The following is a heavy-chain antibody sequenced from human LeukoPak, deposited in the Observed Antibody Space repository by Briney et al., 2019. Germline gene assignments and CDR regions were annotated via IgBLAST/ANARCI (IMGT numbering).Heavy chain of an antibody. CDR2: IYYSGST. D-gene: IGHD3-3*01. CDR1: GGSISSYY. CDR3: ARVSGVRYYYMDV. V-gene: IGHV4-59*01. J-gene: IGHJ6*03. Sequence: SETLSLTCTVSGGSISSYYWSWLRQPPGKGLEWIGYIYYSGSTNYNPSLKSRVTISVDTSKNQFSLKLSSVTAADTAVYYCARVSGVRYYYMDVWGKGTTVTISS.